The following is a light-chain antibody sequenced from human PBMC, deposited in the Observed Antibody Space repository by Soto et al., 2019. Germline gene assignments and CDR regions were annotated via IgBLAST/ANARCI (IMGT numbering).Light chain of an antibody. V-gene: IGKV1-13*02. J-gene: IGKJ4*01. CDR2: DVS. CDR3: YQFNTYPALT. CDR1: QGISSA. Sequence: AIQLTQSPSSLSASVGDRVTITCRASQGISSALAWYQQKPGKSPNLLIYDVSSLESGVPSRFSGSGSGTDFTIPISSLQPEDFATYYCYQFNTYPALTFGGGTKVEIK.